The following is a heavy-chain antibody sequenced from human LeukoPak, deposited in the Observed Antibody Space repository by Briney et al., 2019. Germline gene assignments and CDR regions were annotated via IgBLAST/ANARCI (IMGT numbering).Heavy chain of an antibody. CDR3: ARDGLSRYDHPFDY. V-gene: IGHV4-30-4*01. D-gene: IGHD5-12*01. CDR1: GGSISSGDYY. J-gene: IGHJ4*02. CDR2: IYYSGST. Sequence: SQTLSLTCTVSGGSISSGDYYWSWIRQPPGKGLEWIGYIYYSGSTYYNPSLKSRVTISVDTSKNQFSLKLSSVTAADTAVYYCARDGLSRYDHPFDYWGQGTLVTVSS.